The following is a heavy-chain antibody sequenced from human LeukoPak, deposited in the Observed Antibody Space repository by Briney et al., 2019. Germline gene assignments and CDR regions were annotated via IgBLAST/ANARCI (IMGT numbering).Heavy chain of an antibody. CDR2: IYPCDSDT. CDR1: GYSFTSYW. CDR3: ARRKKSSSTYYFDY. Sequence: GESLKISCKGSGYSFTSYWIGWVRQMPGKGLEWMGIIYPCDSDTRYSPSFQGQVTISAAKSLSTASLQWSSLKASDTAMYYCARRKKSSSTYYFDYWGQGNLVTVSS. V-gene: IGHV5-51*01. D-gene: IGHD6-6*01. J-gene: IGHJ4*02.